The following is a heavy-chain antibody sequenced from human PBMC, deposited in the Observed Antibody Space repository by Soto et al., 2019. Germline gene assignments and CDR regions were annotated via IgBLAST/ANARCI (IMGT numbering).Heavy chain of an antibody. CDR3: AKRPLKFSGSYFDY. CDR2: MSDSGGST. Sequence: EVQLLDSGGGLVQPGGSLRLSCAASGFTFSTYAMSWVRQAPGKGLEWVSTMSDSGGSTYYADSVKGRFTISRDNSKNTLYLQMNSLRAEDTAVYYCAKRPLKFSGSYFDYWGQGTLVTVSS. CDR1: GFTFSTYA. J-gene: IGHJ4*02. V-gene: IGHV3-23*01. D-gene: IGHD1-26*01.